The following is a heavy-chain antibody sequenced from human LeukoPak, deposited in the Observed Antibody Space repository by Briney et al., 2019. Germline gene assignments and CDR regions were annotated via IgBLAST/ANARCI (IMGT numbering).Heavy chain of an antibody. CDR2: ICSSGSTI. J-gene: IGHJ4*02. D-gene: IGHD6-19*01. V-gene: IGHV3-48*03. CDR3: ARGGYSSGWYEGFDY. CDR1: GFTFSSYE. Sequence: SGGSLRLSCAASGFTFSSYEMNWVRQAPGKGLEWVSYICSSGSTIYYADSVKGRFTISRDNAKNSLYLQMNSLRAEDTAVYYCARGGYSSGWYEGFDYWGQGTLVTVSS.